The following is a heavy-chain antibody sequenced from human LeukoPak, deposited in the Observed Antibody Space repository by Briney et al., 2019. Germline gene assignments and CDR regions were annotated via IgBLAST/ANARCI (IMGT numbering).Heavy chain of an antibody. CDR3: ARATGSWGHDGFDI. CDR1: GYTFTDYY. J-gene: IGHJ3*02. CDR2: INPHSGGT. D-gene: IGHD3-16*01. V-gene: IGHV1-2*02. Sequence: ASVKVSCKASGYTFTDYYIHWVRQAPGQGLEWMGWINPHSGGTNYAQNFQDRVTMTRDTSISTAYMDLSRLRSDDTAVYYCARATGSWGHDGFDIWGQGTMVTVSS.